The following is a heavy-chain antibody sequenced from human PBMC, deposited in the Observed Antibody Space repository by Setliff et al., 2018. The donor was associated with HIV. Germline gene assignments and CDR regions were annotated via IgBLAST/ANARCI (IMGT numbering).Heavy chain of an antibody. V-gene: IGHV3-48*03. CDR3: ARERVLETYYNFWSGSDHWFDP. Sequence: PGGSLRLSCAASGFTFSSYEMNWVRQAPGKGLEWVSYISSSGSIIYYADTVKGRFTISRDNAKNSLYLQMNSLRAEDTAVYYCARERVLETYYNFWSGSDHWFDPWGQGTLVTVSS. D-gene: IGHD3-3*01. CDR1: GFTFSSYE. CDR2: ISSSGSII. J-gene: IGHJ5*02.